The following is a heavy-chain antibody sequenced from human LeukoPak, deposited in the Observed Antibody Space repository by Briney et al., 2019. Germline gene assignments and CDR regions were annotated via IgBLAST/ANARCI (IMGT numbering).Heavy chain of an antibody. CDR2: ITSSSSTI. D-gene: IGHD2-15*01. CDR3: ARDYDCSGGSCYFNYYYMDV. J-gene: IGHJ6*03. V-gene: IGHV3-48*04. CDR1: GFTFSNYN. Sequence: PGGSLRLSCAASGFTFSNYNMNWVRQAPGRGVEGVSYITSSSSTIYYADSVKGRLTISRDNAKTSLYLQMNSLRAEDTAVYYCARDYDCSGGSCYFNYYYMDVWGKGTTVTVSS.